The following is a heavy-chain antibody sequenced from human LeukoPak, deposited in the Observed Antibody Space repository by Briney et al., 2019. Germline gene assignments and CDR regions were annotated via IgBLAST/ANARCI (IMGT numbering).Heavy chain of an antibody. D-gene: IGHD6-19*01. CDR2: IWYDGSNK. J-gene: IGHJ4*02. CDR3: ARASYSSGWYYFDY. CDR1: GFTFSSYG. V-gene: IGHV3-33*01. Sequence: GRSLRLSCAASGFTFSSYGMHWVRQAPAKGLEWVAVIWYDGSNKYYADSVKGRFTISRDNSKNTLYLQMNSLRAEDTAVYYCARASYSSGWYYFDYWGQGTLVTASS.